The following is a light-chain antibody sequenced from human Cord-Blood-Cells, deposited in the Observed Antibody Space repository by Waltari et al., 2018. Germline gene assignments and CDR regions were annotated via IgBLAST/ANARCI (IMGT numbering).Light chain of an antibody. Sequence: QSALTQPRSVSGSPGQSVTLSCTGTSSDVGGYNYVSWYHQHPGKAPKLMIYDVSKRPSGVPDRFSGSKSGNTASLTISGLQAEDEADYYCCSYAGSYTVVFGGGTKLTVL. CDR3: CSYAGSYTVV. CDR2: DVS. V-gene: IGLV2-11*01. J-gene: IGLJ2*01. CDR1: SSDVGGYNY.